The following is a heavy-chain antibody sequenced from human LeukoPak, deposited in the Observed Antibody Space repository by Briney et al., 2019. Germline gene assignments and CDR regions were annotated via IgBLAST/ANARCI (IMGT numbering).Heavy chain of an antibody. J-gene: IGHJ4*02. Sequence: GGSLRLSCAASGFTFSSCAMHWVRQAPGKGLEWVAVISYDGSNKYYADSVKGRFTISRDNSKNTLYLQMNSLRAEDTAVYYCARDRTRVDIVATDSGGFDYWGQGTLVTVSS. CDR1: GFTFSSCA. CDR3: ARDRTRVDIVATDSGGFDY. D-gene: IGHD5-12*01. CDR2: ISYDGSNK. V-gene: IGHV3-30-3*01.